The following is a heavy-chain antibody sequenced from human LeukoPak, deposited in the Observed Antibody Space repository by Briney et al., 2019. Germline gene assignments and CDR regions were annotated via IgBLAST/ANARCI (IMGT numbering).Heavy chain of an antibody. D-gene: IGHD5-18*01. J-gene: IGHJ4*02. CDR1: GGTFSSYA. V-gene: IGHV1-69*04. CDR3: TRVLGYSYGPFDY. Sequence: SVKVSCKASGGTFSSYAISWVRQAPGQGLEWMGRIIPILGIANYAQKFQGRVTITADKSTSTAYMELSSLRSEDTAVYYCTRVLGYSYGPFDYWGQGTLVTVSS. CDR2: IIPILGIA.